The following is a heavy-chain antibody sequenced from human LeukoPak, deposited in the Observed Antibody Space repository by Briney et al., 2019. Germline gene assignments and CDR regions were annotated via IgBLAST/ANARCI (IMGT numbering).Heavy chain of an antibody. D-gene: IGHD2-2*01. V-gene: IGHV3-64*01. CDR1: GFTFSSYA. Sequence: GGSLRLSCAASGFTFSSYAMHWVRQAPGKGLEYVSAISSNGGSTYYANSVKGRFTISRDNSKNTLYLQMGSLRAEDMAVYYCARGRGFEPLPAAIVYFDYWGQGTLVAVSS. CDR3: ARGRGFEPLPAAIVYFDY. J-gene: IGHJ4*02. CDR2: ISSNGGST.